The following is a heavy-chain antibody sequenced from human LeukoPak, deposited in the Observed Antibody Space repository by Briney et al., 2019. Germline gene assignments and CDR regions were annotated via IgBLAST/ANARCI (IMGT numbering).Heavy chain of an antibody. J-gene: IGHJ4*02. D-gene: IGHD3-22*01. V-gene: IGHV3-23*01. Sequence: GGSLRLSCAASGFTFSSYAMDWVRQAPGKGLEWVSGISGSGDSLYYADSAKGRFTISRDNSKNTLYLQMNSLRAEDTAIYYCAKGSHYDSNGYYLGFDYWGQGTLVTVSS. CDR1: GFTFSSYA. CDR2: ISGSGDSL. CDR3: AKGSHYDSNGYYLGFDY.